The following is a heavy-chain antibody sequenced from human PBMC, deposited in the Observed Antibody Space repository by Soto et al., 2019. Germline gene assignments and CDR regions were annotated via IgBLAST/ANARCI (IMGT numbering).Heavy chain of an antibody. D-gene: IGHD3-3*01. Sequence: SETLSLTCAVYGGSFSGYYLSWIRQPPGKGLEWIGEINHSGSTNYNPSLKSRVTISVDTSKNQFSLKLSSVTAADTAVYYCASRRDFWSGYYIGARYYYYMDVWGKGTTVTVSS. CDR1: GGSFSGYY. CDR2: INHSGST. CDR3: ASRRDFWSGYYIGARYYYYMDV. V-gene: IGHV4-34*01. J-gene: IGHJ6*03.